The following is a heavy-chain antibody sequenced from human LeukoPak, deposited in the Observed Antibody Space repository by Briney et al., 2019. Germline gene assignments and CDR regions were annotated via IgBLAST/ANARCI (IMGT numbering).Heavy chain of an antibody. CDR2: ISGSGGST. J-gene: IGHJ6*02. CDR1: GFTFSSYA. D-gene: IGHD6-13*01. V-gene: IGHV3-23*01. CDR3: AKGVRKEQQLAPFGYYYGMDV. Sequence: GGSLRLSCAASGFTFSSYAMSWVRQAPGKGLERVSAISGSGGSTYYADSVKGRFTISRDNSKNTLYLQMNSLRAEDTAVYYCAKGVRKEQQLAPFGYYYGMDVWGQGTTVTVSS.